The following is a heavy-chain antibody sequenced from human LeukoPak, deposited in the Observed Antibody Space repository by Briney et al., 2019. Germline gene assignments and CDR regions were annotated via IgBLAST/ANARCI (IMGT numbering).Heavy chain of an antibody. D-gene: IGHD2-2*02. CDR3: ARVPAAIRYYYYYYMDV. J-gene: IGHJ6*03. V-gene: IGHV3-21*01. CDR2: ISSSSSYI. CDR1: GFTFSSYS. Sequence: GGSLRLSWAASGFTFSSYSMNWVRQAPGKGLEWVSSISSSSSYIYYADSVKGRFTISRDNAKNSLYLQMNSLRAEDTAVYNCARVPAAIRYYYYYYMDVWGTGTTVTVSS.